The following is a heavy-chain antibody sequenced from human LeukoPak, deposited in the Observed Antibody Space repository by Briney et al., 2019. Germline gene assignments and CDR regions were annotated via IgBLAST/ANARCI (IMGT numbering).Heavy chain of an antibody. CDR1: GGSISSGDYY. CDR2: IYYSGST. CDR3: ARGPRIVVVVAATHYWFDP. D-gene: IGHD2-15*01. J-gene: IGHJ5*02. Sequence: SQTLSLTCTVSGGSISSGDYYWRWIRQPPGTGLEWIGYIYYSGSTYYNPSLKSRVTISVDTSKNQFSLKLSSVTAADTAVYYCARGPRIVVVVAATHYWFDPWGQGTLVTVSS. V-gene: IGHV4-30-4*01.